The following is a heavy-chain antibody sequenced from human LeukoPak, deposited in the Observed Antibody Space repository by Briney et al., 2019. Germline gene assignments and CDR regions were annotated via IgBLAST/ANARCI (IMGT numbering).Heavy chain of an antibody. J-gene: IGHJ4*02. V-gene: IGHV3-30-3*01. Sequence: GRSLRPSCAASGFTFSNYAMHWVRQAPGKGLEWVAVISYDGSDKYYADSVKGRFTISRDNSKNTLYLQMNSLRPEDTAVYYCARDWGRRYSSGWYGDFDYWGQGTLVTVSS. D-gene: IGHD6-19*01. CDR1: GFTFSNYA. CDR3: ARDWGRRYSSGWYGDFDY. CDR2: ISYDGSDK.